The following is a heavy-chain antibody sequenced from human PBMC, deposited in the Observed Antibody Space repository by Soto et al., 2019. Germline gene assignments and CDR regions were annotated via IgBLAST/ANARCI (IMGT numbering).Heavy chain of an antibody. J-gene: IGHJ5*02. D-gene: IGHD6-19*01. CDR3: ARDRSDTSSGWFNWFDP. Sequence: QVQLVQSGAEVKKPGASVKVSCKASGYTFTSYGISWVRQAPGQGLEWMGWTSAYNGNTNYAQKLQGRVTMTTDTSTRTVYMELTSLRSDHTAVYYCARDRSDTSSGWFNWFDPRGHGTMVTVSS. V-gene: IGHV1-18*01. CDR2: TSAYNGNT. CDR1: GYTFTSYG.